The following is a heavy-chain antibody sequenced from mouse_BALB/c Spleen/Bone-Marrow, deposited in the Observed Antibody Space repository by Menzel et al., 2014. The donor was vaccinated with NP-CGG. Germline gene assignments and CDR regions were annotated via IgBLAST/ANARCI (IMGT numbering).Heavy chain of an antibody. Sequence: QVHVKQSGAELGMPGASVKMSCKASGYTFTDNWIYWVKQRPGQGLEWIGAIDTSDSYTNFNQKFMGKASLTVDASSSTAYMQVISLTANDSAVYYCARGGHDFSLDYWGQGTSVTVSS. V-gene: IGHV1-69*01. CDR3: ARGGHDFSLDY. J-gene: IGHJ4*01. CDR1: GYTFTDNW. CDR2: IDTSDSYT. D-gene: IGHD2-4*01.